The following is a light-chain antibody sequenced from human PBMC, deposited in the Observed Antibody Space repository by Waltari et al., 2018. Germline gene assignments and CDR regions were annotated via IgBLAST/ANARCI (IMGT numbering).Light chain of an antibody. J-gene: IGKJ5*01. CDR2: DAS. Sequence: EIVLTQSPATLSLSPGERATLSCRASQSVSSFYLAWYQQKPGQAPRLLIYDASNRATSIPARFSGSGSGTDFTLTISSLEPEDFAVYYCQQRSNWPPSITFGQGTRLDIK. CDR3: QQRSNWPPSIT. V-gene: IGKV3-11*01. CDR1: QSVSSFY.